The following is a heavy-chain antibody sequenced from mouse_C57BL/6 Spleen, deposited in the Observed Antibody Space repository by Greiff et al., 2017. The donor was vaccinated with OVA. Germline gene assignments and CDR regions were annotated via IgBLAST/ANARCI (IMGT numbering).Heavy chain of an antibody. D-gene: IGHD1-1*01. V-gene: IGHV7-3*01. CDR2: IRNKANGYTT. J-gene: IGHJ2*01. CDR1: GFTFTDYY. CDR3: VSQRDYYGPYYFDY. Sequence: EVKLVESGGGLVQPGGSLSLSCAASGFTFTDYYMSWVRQPPGKALEWLGFIRNKANGYTTEYSASVKGRFTISRDNSQSILYLQMNALRAEDSATYYCVSQRDYYGPYYFDYWGQGTTLTVSS.